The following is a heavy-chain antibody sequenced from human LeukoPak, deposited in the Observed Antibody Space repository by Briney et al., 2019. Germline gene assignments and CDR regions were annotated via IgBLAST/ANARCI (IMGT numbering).Heavy chain of an antibody. CDR1: GFTFSSYE. CDR2: ITTRGDTI. J-gene: IGHJ4*02. V-gene: IGHV3-48*03. CDR3: ARDCGGGTCYDY. Sequence: PGGSLRLSCAASGFTFSSYEMNWIRQAPGKGLEWVSYITTRGDTIYYAGSVKGRFTISRDNTKDSLYLQMNSLRAEDTAVYYCARDCGGGTCYDYWGRGTLVTVSS. D-gene: IGHD2-15*01.